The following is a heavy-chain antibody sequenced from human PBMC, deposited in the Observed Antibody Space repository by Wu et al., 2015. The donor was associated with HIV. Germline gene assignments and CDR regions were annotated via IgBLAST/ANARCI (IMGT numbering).Heavy chain of an antibody. V-gene: IGHV1-2*02. CDR3: ARDPQEVSGWYTH. Sequence: QVQLVQSGAEVKKPGASVKVSCQASGYTFTDYYIHWVRQAPGQGLEWMGWINPNSGGTNYAQKFQGRVTLTRDTSIGTAYMELNRLRFDDTAVYYCARDPQEVSGWYTHWGQGTLVTVSS. CDR2: INPNSGGT. J-gene: IGHJ4*02. D-gene: IGHD6-19*01. CDR1: GYTFTDYY.